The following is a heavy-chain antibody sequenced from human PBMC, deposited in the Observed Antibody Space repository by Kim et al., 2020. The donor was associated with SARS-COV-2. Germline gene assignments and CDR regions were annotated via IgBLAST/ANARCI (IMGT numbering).Heavy chain of an antibody. CDR1: GYTFTSYA. CDR3: ATRSDIVVVPAAMPVAWSGGMDV. V-gene: IGHV1-3*01. Sequence: ASVKVSCKASGYTFTSYAMHWVRQAPGQRLEWMGWINAGNGNTKYSQKFQGRVTITRDTSASTAYMELSSLRSEDTAVYYCATRSDIVVVPAAMPVAWSGGMDVWGQGTTVTVSS. D-gene: IGHD2-2*01. J-gene: IGHJ6*02. CDR2: INAGNGNT.